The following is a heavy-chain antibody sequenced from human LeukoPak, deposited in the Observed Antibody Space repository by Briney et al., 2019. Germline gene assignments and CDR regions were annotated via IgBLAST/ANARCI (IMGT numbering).Heavy chain of an antibody. D-gene: IGHD3/OR15-3a*01. CDR2: MNPNSGNT. J-gene: IGHJ3*02. CDR3: ARVRLDHDAFDI. V-gene: IGHV1-8*01. Sequence: ASVKVSCKASGYTFTSYDINWVRQATGQGLEWMGWMNPNSGNTGYAQTFQGSVTMTRNTSISTAYMELSSLRSEDTAVYYCARVRLDHDAFDIWGQGTMVTVSS. CDR1: GYTFTSYD.